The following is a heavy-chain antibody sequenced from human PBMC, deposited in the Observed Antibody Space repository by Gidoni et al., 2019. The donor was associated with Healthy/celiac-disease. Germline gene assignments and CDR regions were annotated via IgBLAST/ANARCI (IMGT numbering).Heavy chain of an antibody. CDR2: IKSKTDGGKT. Sequence: EVQLVESGGGLVKPGGSLRLSCAASGFTFSNAWMSWVRQAPGKGLEWVGRIKSKTDGGKTDYAAPVKGRFTISRDDSKNTLYLQMNSLKTEDTAVYYCTTEAAAAGTFDYWGQGTLVTVSS. CDR3: TTEAAAAGTFDY. D-gene: IGHD6-13*01. V-gene: IGHV3-15*01. J-gene: IGHJ4*02. CDR1: GFTFSNAW.